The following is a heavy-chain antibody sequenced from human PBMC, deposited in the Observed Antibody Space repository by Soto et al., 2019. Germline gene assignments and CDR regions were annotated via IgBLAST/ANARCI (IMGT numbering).Heavy chain of an antibody. CDR2: INPGDSET. V-gene: IGHV5-51*01. J-gene: IGHJ4*02. Sequence: GESLKISCKGSGYSFTSYWIAWVRQMPGKGLEWMAIINPGDSETKYSPSFQGQVTISADKSINTAYLQWSSLKASDTAMYYCARQATYYDILSGYYFDYWGQGTQVTVSS. CDR1: GYSFTSYW. D-gene: IGHD3-9*01. CDR3: ARQATYYDILSGYYFDY.